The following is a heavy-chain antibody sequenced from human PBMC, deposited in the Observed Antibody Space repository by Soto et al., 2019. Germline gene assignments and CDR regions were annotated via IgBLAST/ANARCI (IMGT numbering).Heavy chain of an antibody. Sequence: PGESLKISCKGSGYSFTSYWISWGRQMPGKGLEWMGRIDPSDSYTNYSPSFQGHVTISADKSISTAYLQWSSLKASDTAMYYCAGCFRDGYNYGMDVWGEGSTVTVSS. J-gene: IGHJ6*04. V-gene: IGHV5-10-1*01. D-gene: IGHD3-16*01. CDR1: GYSFTSYW. CDR2: IDPSDSYT. CDR3: AGCFRDGYNYGMDV.